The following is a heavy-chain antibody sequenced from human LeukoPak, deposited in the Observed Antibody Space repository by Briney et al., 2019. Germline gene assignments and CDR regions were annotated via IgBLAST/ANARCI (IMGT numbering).Heavy chain of an antibody. CDR1: GFRFSSQW. Sequence: PGGSLRLSCAVSGFRFSSQWMTWVRQAPGTGLEWVATINSDGSAKYHVDSVKGRFTISRDNAKNLVYLQMSILRAEDMAVYYCADLGTSDCGQGTLVTVSS. V-gene: IGHV3-7*01. CDR2: INSDGSAK. J-gene: IGHJ4*02. D-gene: IGHD1-7*01. CDR3: ADLGTSD.